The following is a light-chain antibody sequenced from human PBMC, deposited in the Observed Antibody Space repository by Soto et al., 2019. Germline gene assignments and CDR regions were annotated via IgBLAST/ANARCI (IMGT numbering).Light chain of an antibody. CDR3: CSYAGSSTYYV. CDR2: EDS. Sequence: QSVLTQPASVSGSPGQSITISCTGTSSDVGSYNLVSWYQQHPGKAPKLMIYEDSKRPSGVSNRFSGSKSGNTASLTISGLQAEDEADYYCCSYAGSSTYYVFGTG. V-gene: IGLV2-23*01. J-gene: IGLJ1*01. CDR1: SSDVGSYNL.